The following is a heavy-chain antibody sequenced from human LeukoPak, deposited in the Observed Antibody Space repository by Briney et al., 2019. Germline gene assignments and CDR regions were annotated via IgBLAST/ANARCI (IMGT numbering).Heavy chain of an antibody. V-gene: IGHV3-30-3*01. CDR3: ARDLAAGVPPYYFDY. CDR2: MSYDGSNN. J-gene: IGHJ4*02. D-gene: IGHD6-13*01. Sequence: PGGSLRLSCEASGFTFSSSAMHWLRQAPGKGLEWVALMSYDGSNNYYADSVKGRFTISRDNSKNTLFLQMNSLRAEDTAVYYCARDLAAGVPPYYFDYWGQGTLVTVSS. CDR1: GFTFSSSA.